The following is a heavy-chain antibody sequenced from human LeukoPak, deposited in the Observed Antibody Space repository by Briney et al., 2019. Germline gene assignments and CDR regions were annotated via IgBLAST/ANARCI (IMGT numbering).Heavy chain of an antibody. CDR3: ARGEDVVVPADTKGMIYYCYYMDV. Sequence: SETLSLTCTVSGGAISSYYWSWIRQPAGKGLEWIGRIYTSGSTNYNPSLKSRVTMSVDTSKNQFSLKLSSVTAADTAVYYCARGEDVVVPADTKGMIYYCYYMDVWGKGTTVTVSS. V-gene: IGHV4-4*07. D-gene: IGHD2-2*01. CDR2: IYTSGST. CDR1: GGAISSYY. J-gene: IGHJ6*03.